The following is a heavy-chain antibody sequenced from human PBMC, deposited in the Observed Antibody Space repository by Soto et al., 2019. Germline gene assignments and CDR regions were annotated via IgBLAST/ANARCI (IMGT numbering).Heavy chain of an antibody. D-gene: IGHD3-3*01. CDR2: IYYSGST. CDR3: ARSHYDFWSGYWVFDY. J-gene: IGHJ4*02. Sequence: SSETLSLTCTVSGGSISSGGYYWSWIRQHPGKGLEWIGYIYYSGSTYYNPSLKSRVTISVDTSKNQFSLKLSSVTAADTAVYYCARSHYDFWSGYWVFDYWGQGTLVTVSS. V-gene: IGHV4-31*03. CDR1: GGSISSGGYY.